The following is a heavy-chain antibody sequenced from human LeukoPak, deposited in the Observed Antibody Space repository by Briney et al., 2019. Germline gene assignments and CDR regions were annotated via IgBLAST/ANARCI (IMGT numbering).Heavy chain of an antibody. CDR1: GYIFTSYW. Sequence: GESLKISCQGSGYIFTSYWIGWVRQLPGKGLEWMGIIYPGDSDTRYSPSFQGQVTISADNSISTAYLQWSSLKASHTAMYYCARHSYCGGDCYSGVDYWGQGALVTVSS. J-gene: IGHJ4*02. CDR3: ARHSYCGGDCYSGVDY. V-gene: IGHV5-51*01. D-gene: IGHD2-21*02. CDR2: IYPGDSDT.